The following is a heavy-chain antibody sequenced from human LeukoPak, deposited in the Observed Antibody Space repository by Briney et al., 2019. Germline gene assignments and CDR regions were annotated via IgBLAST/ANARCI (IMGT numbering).Heavy chain of an antibody. CDR2: ISSSSSYI. CDR1: GFTFSTYS. D-gene: IGHD3-9*01. J-gene: IGHJ4*02. Sequence: GGPLRLSCEASGFTFSTYSMNWVRQAPGKGLEWVSSISSSSSYIYYADSVKGRFTISRDNSKNTLYLQMNSLRAEDTAVYYCARGIFGPYYDILTGLWGQGTLVTVSS. CDR3: ARGIFGPYYDILTGL. V-gene: IGHV3-21*01.